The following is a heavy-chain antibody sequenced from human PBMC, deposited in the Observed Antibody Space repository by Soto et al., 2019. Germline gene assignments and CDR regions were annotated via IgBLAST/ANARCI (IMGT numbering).Heavy chain of an antibody. J-gene: IGHJ6*02. CDR2: IIPMFGTA. V-gene: IGHV1-69*01. Sequence: QVQLVQSGAEVKQPGSSVKVSCKASGGTFSSYAISWVRQAPGQGLEWMGGIIPMFGTADHTQKFQGRVTITADESTTTAYMALSSLRSEDTALYYCARGYSYGNNFYYYYGMAVWGQGTTVTVSS. D-gene: IGHD5-18*01. CDR3: ARGYSYGNNFYYYYGMAV. CDR1: GGTFSSYA.